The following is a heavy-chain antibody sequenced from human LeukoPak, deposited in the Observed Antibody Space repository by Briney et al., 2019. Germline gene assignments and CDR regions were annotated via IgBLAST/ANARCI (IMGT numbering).Heavy chain of an antibody. D-gene: IGHD2-2*01. CDR3: ARAVVPAAMMSFDY. J-gene: IGHJ4*02. Sequence: ASAKVSCKASGYTFTGYYMHWVRQAPGQGLEWMGWINPNSGGTNYAQKFQGRVTMTRDTSISTAYMELSRLRSDDTAVYYCARAVVPAAMMSFDYWGQGTLVTVSS. CDR1: GYTFTGYY. V-gene: IGHV1-2*02. CDR2: INPNSGGT.